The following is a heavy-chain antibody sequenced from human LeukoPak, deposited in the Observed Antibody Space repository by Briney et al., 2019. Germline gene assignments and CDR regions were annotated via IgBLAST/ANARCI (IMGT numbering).Heavy chain of an antibody. Sequence: ASVKVSCKASGYTFISYYMHWVRQAPGRGLEWMGIINPSGGSTRYAQKFQGRVTMTRDTSTSTVYMELKRLRSEDTAVYYCASWFGENDALDIWSQGTMVTVSS. V-gene: IGHV1-46*01. CDR1: GYTFISYY. CDR3: ASWFGENDALDI. J-gene: IGHJ3*02. CDR2: INPSGGST. D-gene: IGHD3-10*01.